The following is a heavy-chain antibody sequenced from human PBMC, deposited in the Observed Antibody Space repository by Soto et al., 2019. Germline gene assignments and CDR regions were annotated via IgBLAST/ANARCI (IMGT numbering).Heavy chain of an antibody. CDR2: ISGGGSST. CDR1: GFTFNTYA. D-gene: IGHD3-10*01. J-gene: IGHJ4*02. V-gene: IGHV3-23*01. CDR3: AKGQRGSAIRDFDY. Sequence: EVQLLESGGGLVQPGGSLRLSCAASGFTFNTYAVSWVRQSPGKGLEWVSGISGGGSSTYYPDSVKGRFTISRDNSKNTLYPQMNNLRAEDTAIYYCAKGQRGSAIRDFDYWGQGTLVTVST.